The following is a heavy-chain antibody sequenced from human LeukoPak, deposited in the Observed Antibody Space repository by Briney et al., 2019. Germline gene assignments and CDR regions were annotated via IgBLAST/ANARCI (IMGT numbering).Heavy chain of an antibody. D-gene: IGHD1-7*01. Sequence: ASVKVSCKVSGYTLTELSMHWVRQAPGKGLEWMGGFDPEDGETIYAQKFQGRVAITADESTSTAYMELSSLRSEDTAVYYCARGNWNFHWFDPWGQGTLVTVSS. J-gene: IGHJ5*02. V-gene: IGHV1-24*01. CDR2: FDPEDGET. CDR3: ARGNWNFHWFDP. CDR1: GYTLTELS.